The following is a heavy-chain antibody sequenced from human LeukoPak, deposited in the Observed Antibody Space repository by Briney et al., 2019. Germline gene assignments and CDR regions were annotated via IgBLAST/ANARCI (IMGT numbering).Heavy chain of an antibody. CDR1: GGSFSGYY. V-gene: IGHV4-34*01. CDR3: AAAAGTGRVDY. D-gene: IGHD6-13*01. CDR2: INHSGST. Sequence: SETLSLTCAVYGGSFSGYYWSWIRQPPGKGLEWIGEINHSGSTNYNPSLKSRVTISVDTSKNQFSLKLSSVTAADTAVYYCAAAAGTGRVDYWGQGTLVTVSS. J-gene: IGHJ4*02.